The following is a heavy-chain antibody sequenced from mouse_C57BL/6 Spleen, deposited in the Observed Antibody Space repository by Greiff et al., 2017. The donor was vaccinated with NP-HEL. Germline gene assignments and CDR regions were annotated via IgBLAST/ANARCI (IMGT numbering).Heavy chain of an antibody. J-gene: IGHJ2*01. V-gene: IGHV1-59*01. D-gene: IGHD1-1*01. CDR1: GYTFTSYW. CDR2: IDPSDSYT. CDR3: ATGYYGTQYYFDY. Sequence: QVQLQQPGAELVRPGTSVKLSCKASGYTFTSYWMHWVKQRPGQGLEWIGVIDPSDSYTNYNQKFKGKATLTVDTSSSTAYMQLSSLTSEDSAVYYCATGYYGTQYYFDYWGQGTTLTVSS.